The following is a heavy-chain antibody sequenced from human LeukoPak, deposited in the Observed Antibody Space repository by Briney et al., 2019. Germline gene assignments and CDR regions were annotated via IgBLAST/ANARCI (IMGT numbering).Heavy chain of an antibody. CDR3: AKERVITIFGVALFDY. D-gene: IGHD3-3*01. CDR1: GFTFSSYA. J-gene: IGHJ4*02. CDR2: ISGSGGST. V-gene: IGHV3-23*01. Sequence: GGSLRLSCAASGFTFSSYAMSWVRQAPGKGLEWVSAISGSGGSTYYADSVKGRFTISRDNSKNTLYLQMNSLRAEDTAVYYCAKERVITIFGVALFDYWGQGTLVTVSS.